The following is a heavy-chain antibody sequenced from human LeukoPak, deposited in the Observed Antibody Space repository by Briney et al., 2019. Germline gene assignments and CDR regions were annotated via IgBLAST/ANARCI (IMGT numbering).Heavy chain of an antibody. CDR1: GFTFSSYW. CDR3: ASGSYPASFDY. CDR2: IKQDGSEK. D-gene: IGHD1-26*01. V-gene: IGHV3-7*01. J-gene: IGHJ4*02. Sequence: GGSLRLSCAASGFTFSSYWMSWVRQAPGKGLEWVANIKQDGSEKYYVDSVKGRFTISRDNAKNSLYLQMNSLRAEDTAVYYCASGSYPASFDYWGQGTLVTVSS.